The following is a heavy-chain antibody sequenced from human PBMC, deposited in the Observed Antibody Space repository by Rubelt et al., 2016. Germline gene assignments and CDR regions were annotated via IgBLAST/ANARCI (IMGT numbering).Heavy chain of an antibody. V-gene: IGHV3-23*01. J-gene: IGHJ4*02. CDR3: AKVGGATVVTPVDY. Sequence: LSCAASGFTFSSYAMNWVRQAPGKGLEWVSTISGSGGSTYYADSVKGRFTISRDNSKNTLYLQMNSLRAEDTAVFYCAKVGGATVVTPVDYWGQGTLVTVSS. CDR1: GFTFSSYA. CDR2: ISGSGGST. D-gene: IGHD4-23*01.